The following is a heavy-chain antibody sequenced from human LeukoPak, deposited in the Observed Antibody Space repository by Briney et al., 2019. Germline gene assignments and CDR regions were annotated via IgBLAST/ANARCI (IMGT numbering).Heavy chain of an antibody. CDR3: ARGKIAVAGLYFQH. J-gene: IGHJ1*01. CDR2: IYYSGST. CDR1: GGSISSYY. D-gene: IGHD6-19*01. V-gene: IGHV4-59*01. Sequence: SETLSLTCTVSGGSISSYYWSWIRQPPGKGLEWIGYIYYSGSTNYNPSLKSRVTISVDTSKNQFSLKLSSVTAADTAVYYCARGKIAVAGLYFQHWGQGTLVTVSS.